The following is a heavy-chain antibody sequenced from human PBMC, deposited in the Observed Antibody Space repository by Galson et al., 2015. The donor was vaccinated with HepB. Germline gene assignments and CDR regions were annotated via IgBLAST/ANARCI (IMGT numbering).Heavy chain of an antibody. CDR2: MSSDGNNI. CDR1: GFTFSSYA. J-gene: IGHJ4*02. Sequence: SLRLSCAVSGFTFSSYAMNWVRQAPGKGLEWVAVMSSDGNNIYYTDSVKGRFTISRDTYKNTLYLQMNSLRTEDTAVYYCARTFYFDYWGQGTLVTVTS. V-gene: IGHV3-30*04. CDR3: ARTFYFDY. D-gene: IGHD3-16*01.